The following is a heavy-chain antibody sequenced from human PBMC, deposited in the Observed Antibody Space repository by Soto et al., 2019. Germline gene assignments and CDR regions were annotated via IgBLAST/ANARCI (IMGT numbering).Heavy chain of an antibody. J-gene: IGHJ6*02. D-gene: IGHD6-6*01. V-gene: IGHV3-13*01. CDR2: IGTAGDT. Sequence: QPGGSLRLSCAASGFTFSSYDMHWVRQATGKGLEWVSAIGTAGDTYYPGSVKGRFTISRENAKNSLYLQMNSLRAGDTAVYYCARDSPRHSSSQYGMDVWGQGTTVTVSS. CDR3: ARDSPRHSSSQYGMDV. CDR1: GFTFSSYD.